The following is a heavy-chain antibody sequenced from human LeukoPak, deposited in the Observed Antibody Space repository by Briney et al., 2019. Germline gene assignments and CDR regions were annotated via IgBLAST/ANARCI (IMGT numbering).Heavy chain of an antibody. D-gene: IGHD3-22*01. CDR3: ARHVVAVGFDY. V-gene: IGHV3-21*01. CDR2: ITSSSSYI. CDR1: GFTFSSYE. J-gene: IGHJ4*01. Sequence: GGSLRLSCAASGFTFSSYEMNWVRQAPGKGLEWVSSITSSSSYIYYADSVKGRFTISRDNAKNSLYLQMNSLRAEDTAVYYCARHVVAVGFDYWGHGTLVTVSS.